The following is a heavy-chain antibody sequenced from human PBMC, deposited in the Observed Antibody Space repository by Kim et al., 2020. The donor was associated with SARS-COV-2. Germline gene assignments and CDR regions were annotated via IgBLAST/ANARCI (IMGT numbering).Heavy chain of an antibody. V-gene: IGHV3-13*04. CDR1: GFTFSSYD. CDR2: IGTAGDT. J-gene: IGHJ3*02. Sequence: GGSLRLSCAASGFTFSSYDMHWVRQATGKGLEWVSAIGTAGDTYYPGSVKGRFTISRENAKNSLYLQMNSLRAGETAVYYCARGGGSGSYSGDAFDIWGQGTMVTVSS. D-gene: IGHD3-10*01. CDR3: ARGGGSGSYSGDAFDI.